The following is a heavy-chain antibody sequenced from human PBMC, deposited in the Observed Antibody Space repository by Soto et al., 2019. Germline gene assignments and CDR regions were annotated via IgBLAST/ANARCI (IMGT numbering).Heavy chain of an antibody. J-gene: IGHJ4*02. CDR1: GDSISSRSYY. D-gene: IGHD2-21*02. CDR3: ARQRTSVVTQAYFDV. CDR2: IYYSGST. V-gene: IGHV4-39*01. Sequence: SETLSLTCTVTGDSISSRSYYWGWIRQPPGKGLEWIGSIYYSGSTYNNPSLRSRVSMSIDTSKDQFSLKLKSVTAADTALYFCARQRTSVVTQAYFDVWGPGVLVT.